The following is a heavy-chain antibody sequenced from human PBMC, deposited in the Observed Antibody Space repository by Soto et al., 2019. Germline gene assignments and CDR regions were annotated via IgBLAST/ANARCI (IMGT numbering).Heavy chain of an antibody. CDR2: IYTSGTT. CDR3: AREDCYDTGYYVA. V-gene: IGHV4-4*07. CDR1: GRSMSGYY. Sequence: PSETLSLTCTVSGRSMSGYYWSWIRQPAGERLEWIGRIYTSGTTDFNPSLKGRVTMSVDTSKNQFSLKLTSVTAADTALYYCAREDCYDTGYYVAWGQGTQVTVSS. D-gene: IGHD3-9*01. J-gene: IGHJ5*02.